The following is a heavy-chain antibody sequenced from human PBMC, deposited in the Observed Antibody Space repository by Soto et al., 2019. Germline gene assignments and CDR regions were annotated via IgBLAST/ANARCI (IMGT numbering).Heavy chain of an antibody. CDR2: IIPIFGTA. V-gene: IGHV1-69*01. J-gene: IGHJ3*02. Sequence: QVQLVQSGDEVKKPGSSVKISCKASGGTFSSYAISWVRQAPGQGLEWMGGIIPIFGTANYSQKFQGRDTITADESTSTAYMEMSSLRSEVTAVYYCATGSSSGWSHGAFDIWGQGTMVTVSS. CDR3: ATGSSSGWSHGAFDI. D-gene: IGHD6-19*01. CDR1: GGTFSSYA.